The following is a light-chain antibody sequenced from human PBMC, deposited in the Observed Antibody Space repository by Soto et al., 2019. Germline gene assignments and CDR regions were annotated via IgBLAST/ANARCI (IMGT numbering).Light chain of an antibody. J-gene: IGKJ1*01. CDR2: GAS. Sequence: IQLTQSPSSLSASLGDRVTITCRASQDIAIYLAWYQQKPGEAPKLLIYGASTRATGIPPRFSGSGSGTEFTLTISSLEPEDFAVYYCQQRSNWPRTFGQGTKVDIK. CDR3: QQRSNWPRT. CDR1: QDIAIY. V-gene: IGKV1-9*01.